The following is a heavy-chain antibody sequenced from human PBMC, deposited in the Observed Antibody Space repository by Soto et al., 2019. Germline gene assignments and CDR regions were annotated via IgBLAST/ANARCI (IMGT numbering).Heavy chain of an antibody. Sequence: SETLSLTCTVSGCSISSYYLSWIRQPPGKGLEWIGYIYYSGSTNYNPSLKSRVTISVDTSKSQFSLKLSSVTAADTAVYYCARVSGIYYYGMDGWGQGTTVTVSS. D-gene: IGHD3-10*01. CDR3: ARVSGIYYYGMDG. J-gene: IGHJ6*02. CDR2: IYYSGST. V-gene: IGHV4-59*12. CDR1: GCSISSYY.